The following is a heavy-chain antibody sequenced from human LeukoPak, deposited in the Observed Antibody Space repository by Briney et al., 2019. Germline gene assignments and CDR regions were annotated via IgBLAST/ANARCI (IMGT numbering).Heavy chain of an antibody. J-gene: IGHJ6*03. V-gene: IGHV4-4*02. D-gene: IGHD3-9*01. CDR2: IYHSGST. Sequence: PSGTLSLTCAVSGGSISSSNWWSWVRQPPGKGLEWIGEIYHSGSTNYNPSLKSRVTISVDNSKNQFSLKLSSVTAADTAVYYCARSYYDILTGYYYYYMDVWGKGTTVTVSS. CDR3: ARSYYDILTGYYYYYMDV. CDR1: GGSISSSNW.